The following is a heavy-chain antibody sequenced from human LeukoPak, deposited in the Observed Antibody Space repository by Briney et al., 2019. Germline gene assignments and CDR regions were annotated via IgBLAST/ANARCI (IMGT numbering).Heavy chain of an antibody. CDR1: GFTVSSNY. V-gene: IGHV3-53*01. CDR2: IFKDGTS. CDR3: ARAPYYSDFVVSHDED. J-gene: IGHJ4*02. Sequence: GGSLRLSCAASGFTVSSNYMSWVRQAPGKGLECVSVIFKDGTSYYTDSVKGRFTISRDNSKNTAYLQMNSLRAEDTAVYYCARAPYYSDFVVSHDEDWGQGTLVTVSS. D-gene: IGHD3-22*01.